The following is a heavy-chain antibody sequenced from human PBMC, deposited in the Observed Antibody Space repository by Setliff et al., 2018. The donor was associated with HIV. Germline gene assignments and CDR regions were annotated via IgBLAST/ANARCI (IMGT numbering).Heavy chain of an antibody. CDR3: ARAKSLVRGVNYFDY. CDR2: IYYSGST. V-gene: IGHV4-31*03. J-gene: IGHJ4*02. CDR1: GGSISSGGYY. Sequence: SETLSLTCTVSGGSISSGGYYWGWIRQHPGKGLEWIGFIYYSGSTYHNPSLKSRVTISVDTSKNQFSLKLNSVTAADTAVYYCARAKSLVRGVNYFDYWGQGTLVTVSS. D-gene: IGHD3-10*01.